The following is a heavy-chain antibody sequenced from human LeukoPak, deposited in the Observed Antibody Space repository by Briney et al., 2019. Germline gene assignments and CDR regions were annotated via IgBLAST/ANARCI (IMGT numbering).Heavy chain of an antibody. D-gene: IGHD3-10*01. CDR3: ARVYYGRTYDYWYFDL. V-gene: IGHV4-34*01. CDR2: INHSGST. CDR1: GGSFSGYY. Sequence: SETLSLTCAVYGGSFSGYYWSWIRQPPGKGLEWTGEINHSGSTNYNPSLKSRVTISVDTSENQFSLKLSSVTAADTAVYFCARVYYGRTYDYWYFDLWGRGTLVTVSS. J-gene: IGHJ2*01.